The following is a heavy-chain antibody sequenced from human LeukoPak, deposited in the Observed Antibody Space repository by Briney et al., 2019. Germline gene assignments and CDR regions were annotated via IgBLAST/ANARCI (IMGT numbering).Heavy chain of an antibody. CDR1: GFTFDDYA. V-gene: IGHV3-9*01. CDR3: AKKAAASGFDY. J-gene: IGHJ4*02. D-gene: IGHD2-2*01. Sequence: PGGTLRLSCAASGFTFDDYAMHWVRQAPGKGLEWVSGISWNSGSIGYADSVKGRFTISRDNAKNSLYLQMNSLRAEDTALYYCAKKAAASGFDYWGQGTLVTVSS. CDR2: ISWNSGSI.